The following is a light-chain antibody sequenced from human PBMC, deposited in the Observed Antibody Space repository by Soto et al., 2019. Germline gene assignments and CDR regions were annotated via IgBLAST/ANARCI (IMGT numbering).Light chain of an antibody. CDR1: QNLNHNY. V-gene: IGKV3-20*01. CDR3: QQYFTFPFT. CDR2: GIS. J-gene: IGKJ3*01. Sequence: EVVLTQSPGTLSLSPGERATLSCRASQNLNHNYFALYQQKTGQGPRLLIYGISTSAAGIPDRFSGSGSGTDFTLTISSLEPEYFAVYYCQQYFTFPFTFGPGTKLDIK.